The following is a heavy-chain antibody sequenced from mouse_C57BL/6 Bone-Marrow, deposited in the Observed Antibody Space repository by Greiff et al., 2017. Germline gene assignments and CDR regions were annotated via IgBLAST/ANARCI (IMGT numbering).Heavy chain of an antibody. J-gene: IGHJ4*01. D-gene: IGHD1-2*01. V-gene: IGHV1-69*01. CDR3: ARKGGHGTTAYYAMDY. CDR1: GYTFTSYW. Sequence: QVQLQQPGAELVMPGASVKLSCKASGYTFTSYWMHWVKQRPGQGLEWIGEIDPSDSYTNYNQKFKGKSTLTVDKSSSTAYMQLSSLTSEDSAVSYCARKGGHGTTAYYAMDYWGQGTSVTVSS. CDR2: IDPSDSYT.